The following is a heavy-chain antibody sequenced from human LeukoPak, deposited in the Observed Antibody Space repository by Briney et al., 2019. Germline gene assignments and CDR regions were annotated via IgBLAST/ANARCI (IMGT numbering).Heavy chain of an antibody. D-gene: IGHD4-17*01. CDR3: ARDRVSDTVTTLYYYYYMDV. V-gene: IGHV3-7*01. CDR1: GFTFSSYW. J-gene: IGHJ6*03. CDR2: IKQDGSEK. Sequence: GGSLRLSCAASGFTFSSYWMSWVRQAPGKGLEWVANIKQDGSEKYYVDSVKGRFTISRDNAKNSLYLQMNSLRAEDTAVYYCARDRVSDTVTTLYYYYYMDVWGKGTTVTVSS.